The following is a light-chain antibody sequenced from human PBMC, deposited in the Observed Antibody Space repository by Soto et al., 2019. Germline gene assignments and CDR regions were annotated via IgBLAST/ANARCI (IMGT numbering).Light chain of an antibody. J-gene: IGKJ4*01. CDR2: SAS. CDR1: QALSNY. Sequence: DIQLTQSPSVLSASVGDTVTITCRARQALSNYLSCYQQKPGKAPDLLIYSASTLQSGVPSRFSGSGSETEFSITIRALQPEDFATYYCQQLSRYPLTFGGGTKVDIK. CDR3: QQLSRYPLT. V-gene: IGKV1-9*01.